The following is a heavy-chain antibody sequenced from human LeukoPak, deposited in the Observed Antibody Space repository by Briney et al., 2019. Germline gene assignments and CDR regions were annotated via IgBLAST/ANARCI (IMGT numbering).Heavy chain of an antibody. V-gene: IGHV4-39*07. CDR3: ANGLSGYDRDDAFDI. D-gene: IGHD5-12*01. CDR1: GGSISSSSHS. J-gene: IGHJ3*02. Sequence: SETLSLTCSVSGGSISSSSHSWGWIRQSPGKGLEWIGSIYYSGSTFYNPSLKSRVTISVDRSKNQFSLKLSSVTAADTAVYYCANGLSGYDRDDAFDIWGQGTMVTVSS. CDR2: IYYSGST.